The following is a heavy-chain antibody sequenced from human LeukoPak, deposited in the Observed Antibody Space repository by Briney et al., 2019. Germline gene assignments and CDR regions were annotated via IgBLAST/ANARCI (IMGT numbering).Heavy chain of an antibody. D-gene: IGHD4-17*01. CDR1: GFTFSSYA. J-gene: IGHJ4*02. V-gene: IGHV3-30*04. CDR2: ISYDGSNK. Sequence: GSLRLSCAASGFTFSSYAMHWVRQAPGKGLEWVAVISYDGSNKYYADSVKGRFTISRDNSKNTLYLQMNSLRAEDTAVYYCARPGGPTVTYYFDYWGQGTLVTVSS. CDR3: ARPGGPTVTYYFDY.